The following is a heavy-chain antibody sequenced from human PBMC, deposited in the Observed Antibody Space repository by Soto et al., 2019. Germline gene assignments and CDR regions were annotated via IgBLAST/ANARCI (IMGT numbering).Heavy chain of an antibody. CDR2: ISYDGSLQ. CDR3: VSDRGYGHASVPYS. V-gene: IGHV3-30*03. D-gene: IGHD5-18*01. CDR1: GFAFSSYG. J-gene: IGHJ4*02. Sequence: QAQLVESGGGVVQPGRSLRLSCAASGFAFSSYGMHWVRQAPGTGLEWVAVISYDGSLQHYADSVKGRFTISRDTSKNMVLLQMTSLRAEYTAVYYCVSDRGYGHASVPYSWGQGTLVSVSS.